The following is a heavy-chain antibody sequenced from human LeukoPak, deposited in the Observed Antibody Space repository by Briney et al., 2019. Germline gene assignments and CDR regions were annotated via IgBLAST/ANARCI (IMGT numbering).Heavy chain of an antibody. V-gene: IGHV4-34*01. Sequence: NPSETLSLTCAVYGGSFSGYYWSWIRQPPGKGLEWIGEINHSGSTNYNPSLKSRVTISVDTSKNQFSLKLSSVTAADTAVYYCAVGTAARYYYYMDVWGKGTTVTVSS. D-gene: IGHD6-6*01. J-gene: IGHJ6*03. CDR3: AVGTAARYYYYMDV. CDR2: INHSGST. CDR1: GGSFSGYY.